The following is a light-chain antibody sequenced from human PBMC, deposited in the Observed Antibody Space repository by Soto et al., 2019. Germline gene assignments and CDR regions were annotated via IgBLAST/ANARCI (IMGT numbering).Light chain of an antibody. CDR2: AAS. J-gene: IGKJ1*01. Sequence: AIRMTQSPSSLSASPGDRVTITCRASQGISSYLAWYQQKPGKAPKLLIYAASTLQSGVPSRFSGSGSGTDFTLTISCLQSEDFATYYCQQYYSYPPTFGQGTKVEIE. CDR3: QQYYSYPPT. V-gene: IGKV1-8*01. CDR1: QGISSY.